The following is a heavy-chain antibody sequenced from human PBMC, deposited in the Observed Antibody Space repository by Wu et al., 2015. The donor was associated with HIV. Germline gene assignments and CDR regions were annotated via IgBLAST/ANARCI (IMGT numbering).Heavy chain of an antibody. CDR3: ARSKFDRVDMGTITSYYYSLDV. J-gene: IGHJ6*02. CDR2: ISAYNGNT. D-gene: IGHD5-24*01. CDR1: GYTFTSYG. V-gene: IGHV1-18*01. Sequence: QVQLVQSGAEVKKPGASVKVSCKASGYTFTSYGISWVRQAPGQGLEWMGWISAYNGNTNYAQKLQGRVTMTTDTSTSTAYMELRSLRSDDTAVYYCARSKFDRVDMGTITSYYYSLDVWGQGTTVIVSS.